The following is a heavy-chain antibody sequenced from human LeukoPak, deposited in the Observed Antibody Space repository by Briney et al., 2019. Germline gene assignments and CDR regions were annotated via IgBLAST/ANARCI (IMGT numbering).Heavy chain of an antibody. V-gene: IGHV1-2*02. J-gene: IGHJ6*02. CDR3: ARAYYYDSSGYYWGWDYYYGMDV. Sequence: ASVKVSCKASGYTFTGYYMHWVRQAPGQGLEWMGWIDPNSGGTSYAQKFQGRVTMTRDTSISTAYMELSRLRSDDTAVYYCARAYYYDSSGYYWGWDYYYGMDVWGQGTTVTVSS. D-gene: IGHD3-22*01. CDR1: GYTFTGYY. CDR2: IDPNSGGT.